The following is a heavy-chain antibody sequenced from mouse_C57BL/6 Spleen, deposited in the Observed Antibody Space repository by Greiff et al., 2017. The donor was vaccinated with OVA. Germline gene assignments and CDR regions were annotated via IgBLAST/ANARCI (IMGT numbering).Heavy chain of an antibody. D-gene: IGHD2-1*01. Sequence: EVQLVESGGGLVKPGGSLKLSCAASGFTFSSYTMSWVRQTPEKRLEWVATISGGGGNTYYPDSVKGRFTISRDNAKNTLYLQMSSLRSEDTALYYCARHAGNYLYYFDYWGQGTTLTVSS. CDR2: ISGGGGNT. V-gene: IGHV5-9*01. J-gene: IGHJ2*01. CDR3: ARHAGNYLYYFDY. CDR1: GFTFSSYT.